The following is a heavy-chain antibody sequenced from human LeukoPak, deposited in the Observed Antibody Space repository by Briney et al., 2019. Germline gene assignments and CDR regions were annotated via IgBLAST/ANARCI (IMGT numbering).Heavy chain of an antibody. D-gene: IGHD2-15*01. V-gene: IGHV1-18*04. CDR3: ASGLYCSGGSCYPGAFDI. Sequence: VASVKVSCKASGYTFTSYGISWVRQAPGQGLEWMGWISAYNGNTNYAQKLQGRVTMTTDASTSTAYMELRSLRSDDTAVYYCASGLYCSGGSCYPGAFDIWGQGTMVTVSS. CDR1: GYTFTSYG. J-gene: IGHJ3*02. CDR2: ISAYNGNT.